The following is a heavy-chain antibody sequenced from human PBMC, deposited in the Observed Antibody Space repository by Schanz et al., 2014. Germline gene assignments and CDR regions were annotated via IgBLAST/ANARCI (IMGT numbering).Heavy chain of an antibody. Sequence: QVQLVESGGGVVQPGRSLRLSCAASGFTFRSYGMHWVRQAPGKGLEWVALISYDGSSKNHADSVQGRFTISRDNSKNALYLQMDSLRAEDTAVYYCARGIITMVRGGDVGAFDIWGQVTMVTVSS. V-gene: IGHV3-33*01. J-gene: IGHJ3*02. CDR2: ISYDGSSK. D-gene: IGHD3-10*01. CDR3: ARGIITMVRGGDVGAFDI. CDR1: GFTFRSYG.